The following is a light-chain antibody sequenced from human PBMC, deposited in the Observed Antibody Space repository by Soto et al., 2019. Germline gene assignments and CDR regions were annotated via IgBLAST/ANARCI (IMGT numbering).Light chain of an antibody. V-gene: IGLV1-40*01. CDR2: GNS. CDR3: PSYDSRLRGSV. CDR1: SSNIGAGYD. J-gene: IGLJ2*01. Sequence: QSVLTQPPSVSGAPGQRVTISCTGSSSNIGAGYDVHWYQQLPGTAPKLLIYGNSNRPSGVPDRFSGSKSGTSASLAITGLQEEDEADYYCPSYDSRLRGSVFGGGTKLTVL.